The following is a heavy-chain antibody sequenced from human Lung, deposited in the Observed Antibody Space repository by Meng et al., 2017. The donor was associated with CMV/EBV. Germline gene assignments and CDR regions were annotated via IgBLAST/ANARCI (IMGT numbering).Heavy chain of an antibody. V-gene: IGHV3-30*02. J-gene: IGHJ4*01. CDR1: GLTFTSYG. CDR2: LASAGTSI. D-gene: IGHD3-3*01. Sequence: GESXKISCAASGLTFTSYGMHWVRQAPGKGLEWVAFLASAGTSIYYADSVKGRFTISRDTSKSTLYLQMNSLRAEDTAIYYCAKGYYDFRGSLYTHTDLDWXHGTLVTVSS. CDR3: AKGYYDFRGSLYTHTDLD.